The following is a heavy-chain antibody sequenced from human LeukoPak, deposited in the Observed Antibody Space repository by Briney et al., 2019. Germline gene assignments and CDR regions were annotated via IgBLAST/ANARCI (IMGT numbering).Heavy chain of an antibody. CDR3: ARDADASAFYWYFDL. CDR1: GFTLSYYG. D-gene: IGHD2-8*01. J-gene: IGHJ2*01. V-gene: IGHV3-33*01. Sequence: GGSLRLSCTASGFTLSYYGMHWVRQAPGKGLELVALMWSDGSKTSYADSVKGRFTISRDISRNTLYLQMNSLRAEDTALYYCARDADASAFYWYFDLWGRGTLVTVSS. CDR2: MWSDGSKT.